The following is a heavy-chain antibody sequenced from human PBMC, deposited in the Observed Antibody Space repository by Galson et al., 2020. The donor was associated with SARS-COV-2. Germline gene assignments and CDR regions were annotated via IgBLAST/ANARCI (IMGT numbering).Heavy chain of an antibody. D-gene: IGHD6-6*01. CDR3: AKHRSSIAARAGGYFDY. Sequence: GGSLRLSCAASGFTFSSYAMSWVRQAPGKGLEWVSAISGSGGSTYYADSVKGRFTISRDNSKNTLYLQMNSLRAEDTAVYYCAKHRSSIAARAGGYFDYWGQGTLVTVSS. J-gene: IGHJ4*02. CDR2: ISGSGGST. CDR1: GFTFSSYA. V-gene: IGHV3-23*01.